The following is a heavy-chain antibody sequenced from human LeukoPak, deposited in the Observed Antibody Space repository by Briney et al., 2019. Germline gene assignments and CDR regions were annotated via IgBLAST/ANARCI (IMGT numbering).Heavy chain of an antibody. V-gene: IGHV1-8*01. J-gene: IGHJ5*02. D-gene: IGHD3-9*01. Sequence: ASVKVSCRASGYTFTSYDINWVRQATGQGLEWMGWMNPNSGNTGYAQKFQGRVTMTRNTSISTAYMELSSLRSEDTAVYYCARNQYYDILTGYYGNWFDPWGQGTLVTVSS. CDR2: MNPNSGNT. CDR1: GYTFTSYD. CDR3: ARNQYYDILTGYYGNWFDP.